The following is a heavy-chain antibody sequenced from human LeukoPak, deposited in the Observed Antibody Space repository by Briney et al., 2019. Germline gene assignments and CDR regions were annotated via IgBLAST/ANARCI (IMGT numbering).Heavy chain of an antibody. D-gene: IGHD3-16*02. Sequence: SETLSLTCTVSGGSISSSSYYWGWIRQPPGKGLEWIGSIYYSRSTYYNPSLKSRVTISVDTSKNQFSLKLSSVTAADTAVYYCARLPNDYDYVWGSYRYTSYYMDVWGKGTTVTVSS. CDR1: GGSISSSSYY. J-gene: IGHJ6*03. V-gene: IGHV4-39*01. CDR2: IYYSRST. CDR3: ARLPNDYDYVWGSYRYTSYYMDV.